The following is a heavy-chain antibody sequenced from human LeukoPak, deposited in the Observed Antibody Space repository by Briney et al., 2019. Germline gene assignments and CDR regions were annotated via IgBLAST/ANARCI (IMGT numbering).Heavy chain of an antibody. D-gene: IGHD6-19*01. CDR2: MNTDGSTI. CDR1: GFIFSNYW. Sequence: PGGSLRLSCAASGFIFSNYWMHWVRQAPGEELVWVSRMNTDGSTINYADYVKGRFTISRDNAKNTLYLQMNCLTTEDTAVYYCATAGKYRFDNWGQGILVTVSS. J-gene: IGHJ5*02. V-gene: IGHV3-74*01. CDR3: ATAGKYRFDN.